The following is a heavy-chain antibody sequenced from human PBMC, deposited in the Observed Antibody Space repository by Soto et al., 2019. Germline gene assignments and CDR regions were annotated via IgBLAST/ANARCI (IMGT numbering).Heavy chain of an antibody. V-gene: IGHV3-66*01. CDR1: GFTVTDIY. D-gene: IGHD2-15*01. CDR2: IYKDFT. Sequence: EVQLVESGGGLVQPGGSLRLFCVASGFTVTDIYMNWVRQAPGKGLEWVSVIYKDFTDYADFVRGRFSVSTDTSKNALYLQPDNLRAEDTAVYYCAREPRYCSGGSCSIMGDAFDIWGQGAMVTVSS. CDR3: AREPRYCSGGSCSIMGDAFDI. J-gene: IGHJ3*02.